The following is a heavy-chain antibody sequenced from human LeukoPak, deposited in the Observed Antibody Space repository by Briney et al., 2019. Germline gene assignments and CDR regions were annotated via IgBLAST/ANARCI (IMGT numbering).Heavy chain of an antibody. CDR3: ARGPDCSGGSCYDY. CDR2: MNPNSGNT. D-gene: IGHD2-15*01. V-gene: IGHV1-8*01. CDR1: GYTFTSYD. Sequence: ASVKVSCKASGYTFTSYDINWVRQATGQGLGWMGWMNPNSGNTGYAQKFQGRVTMTRNTSISTAYMELSSLRSEDTAVYYCARGPDCSGGSCYDYWGQGTLVTVSS. J-gene: IGHJ4*02.